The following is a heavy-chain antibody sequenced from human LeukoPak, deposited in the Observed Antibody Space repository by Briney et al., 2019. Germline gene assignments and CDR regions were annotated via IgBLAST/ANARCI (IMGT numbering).Heavy chain of an antibody. CDR2: INPSGGST. J-gene: IGHJ5*02. V-gene: IGHV1-46*01. D-gene: IGHD2-2*01. CDR3: ARVDCSSTSCYARYWFDP. Sequence: ASVKVSCKASGYTFTSYYMHWVRQAPGQGLEWMGIINPSGGSTSYAQKFQGRVTITADKSTSTAYMELSSLRSEDTAVYYCARVDCSSTSCYARYWFDPWGQGTLVTVSS. CDR1: GYTFTSYY.